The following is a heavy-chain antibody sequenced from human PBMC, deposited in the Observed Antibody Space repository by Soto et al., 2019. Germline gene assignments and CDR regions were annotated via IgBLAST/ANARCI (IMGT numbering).Heavy chain of an antibody. J-gene: IGHJ4*02. Sequence: QLQLQESGPGLVKPSETLSLTCTVSGGSISSSSYYWGWIRQPPGKGLEWIGSIYYSGSTYYNPSLKSRVTLSVDTSKNQFSLKLSSVTAADTAVYYCARRRDYDFWSGYYEFDYWGQGTLVTVSS. D-gene: IGHD3-3*01. CDR2: IYYSGST. V-gene: IGHV4-39*01. CDR3: ARRRDYDFWSGYYEFDY. CDR1: GGSISSSSYY.